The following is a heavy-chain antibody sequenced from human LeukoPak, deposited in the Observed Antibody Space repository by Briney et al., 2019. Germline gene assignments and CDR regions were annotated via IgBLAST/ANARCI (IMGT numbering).Heavy chain of an antibody. CDR1: GDSISSGDYY. CDR2: ISSSGST. V-gene: IGHV4-61*02. Sequence: SETLSLTCTVSGDSISSGDYYWSWIRQPAGKGLEWIGRISSSGSTNYNPSLKSRVTISVDTSKNQFSLKLSSVTAADTAVYYCARRGGRDGYVPSPYAFDIWGQGTMVTVSS. D-gene: IGHD5-24*01. J-gene: IGHJ3*02. CDR3: ARRGGRDGYVPSPYAFDI.